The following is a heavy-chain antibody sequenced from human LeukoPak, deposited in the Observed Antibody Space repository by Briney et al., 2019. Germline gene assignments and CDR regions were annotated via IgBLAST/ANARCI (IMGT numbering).Heavy chain of an antibody. CDR2: IYSSGTT. J-gene: IGHJ4*02. D-gene: IGHD6-13*01. V-gene: IGHV4-4*07. CDR1: GGSISRYY. CDR3: ARGGSSAAAVFDY. Sequence: PSETLSLTCTVSGGSISRYYWSWLRRPAGRGLEWIGRIYSSGTTNYNPSLKSRVTMSVDTSKNQFSLKLSSVTAADTAVYYCARGGSSAAAVFDYWGQGTLVTVSS.